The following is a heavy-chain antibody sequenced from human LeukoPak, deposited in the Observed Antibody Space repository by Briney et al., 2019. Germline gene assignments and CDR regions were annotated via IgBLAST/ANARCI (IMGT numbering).Heavy chain of an antibody. CDR1: GFTFSSYW. J-gene: IGHJ1*01. CDR3: VVGGAGGGYFPN. CDR2: MHEDGSDE. V-gene: IGHV3-7*01. D-gene: IGHD3-16*01. Sequence: GGSLRLSCEGSGFTFSSYWMSWVRQAAGKGLEWVAKMHEDGSDEKYVDPVKGRFSISRDNAKNSLYLQMNSLRPEDTAVYFCVVGGAGGGYFPNWGQGSLVIVSS.